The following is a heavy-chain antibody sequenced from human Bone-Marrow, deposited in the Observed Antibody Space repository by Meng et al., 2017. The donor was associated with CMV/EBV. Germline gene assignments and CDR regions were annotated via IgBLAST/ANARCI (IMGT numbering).Heavy chain of an antibody. D-gene: IGHD1-26*01. CDR1: GYSISSGYY. Sequence: SETLSLTCTVSGYSISSGYYWGWIRQPPGKGLEWIGSIYHSGSTYYNPSLKSRVTISVDTSKNQFSLKLSSVTAADTAVYYCARQPSVGAQYYFDYWGQRTLVTVSS. J-gene: IGHJ4*02. CDR3: ARQPSVGAQYYFDY. V-gene: IGHV4-38-2*02. CDR2: IYHSGST.